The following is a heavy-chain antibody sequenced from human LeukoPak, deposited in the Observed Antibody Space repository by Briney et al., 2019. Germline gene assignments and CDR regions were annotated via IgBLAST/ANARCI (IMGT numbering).Heavy chain of an antibody. CDR3: ARDRGGSKLSALYGRDFYYMDV. D-gene: IGHD3-16*01. CDR1: GGSMSYYY. V-gene: IGHV4-59*01. J-gene: IGHJ6*03. Sequence: PSETLSLTCTVSGGSMSYYYWTWIRQTPGKGLEWIGYKYYDGNSGNTNYNPSLESRVTISVDTSKNHVSLNLTSVTAADTAVYFCARDRGGSKLSALYGRDFYYMDVWGKGTTVTVSS. CDR2: KYYDGNSGNT.